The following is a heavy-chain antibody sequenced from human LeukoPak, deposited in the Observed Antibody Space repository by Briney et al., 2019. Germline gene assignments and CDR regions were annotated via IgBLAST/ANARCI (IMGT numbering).Heavy chain of an antibody. J-gene: IGHJ6*03. V-gene: IGHV3-74*01. CDR1: GFTFSSYW. CDR3: ARAYGDYGGSYYYMDV. D-gene: IGHD4-17*01. Sequence: GGSLRLSCAASGFTFSSYWMHWVRQAPGKGLVWVSRINSDGSGTRYADSVKGRFTISRDNAKDTLYLQMNSLRAEDSAVYYCARAYGDYGGSYYYMDVWGKGTTVTVSS. CDR2: INSDGSGT.